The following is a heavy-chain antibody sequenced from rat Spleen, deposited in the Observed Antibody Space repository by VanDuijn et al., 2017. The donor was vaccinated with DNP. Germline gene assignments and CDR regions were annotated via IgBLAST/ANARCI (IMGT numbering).Heavy chain of an antibody. CDR2: ISYSGST. D-gene: IGHD5-1*01. V-gene: IGHV3-1*01. CDR3: ATGLGDY. CDR1: GFSITSNY. J-gene: IGHJ2*01. Sequence: EVQLQESGPGLVKPSQSLSLTCSVTGFSITSNYWGWIRKFPGNKMEWMGYISYSGSTSYSPSLKSRISITRDTSKNQFFLHLDFVTTEDTATYFCATGLGDYWGQGVMVTVSS.